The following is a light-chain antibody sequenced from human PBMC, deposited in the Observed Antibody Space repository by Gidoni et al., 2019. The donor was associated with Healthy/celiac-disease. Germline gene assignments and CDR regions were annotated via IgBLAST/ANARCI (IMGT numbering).Light chain of an antibody. Sequence: QSVLYSSNNKNYLAWYQQKPGQPPKLLIYWASTRESGVPDRFSGSGSGTDFTLTISSLQAEDVAVYYCQQYYSTPITFGQGTRLEIK. CDR1: QSVLYSSNNKNY. CDR3: QQYYSTPIT. V-gene: IGKV4-1*01. J-gene: IGKJ5*01. CDR2: WAS.